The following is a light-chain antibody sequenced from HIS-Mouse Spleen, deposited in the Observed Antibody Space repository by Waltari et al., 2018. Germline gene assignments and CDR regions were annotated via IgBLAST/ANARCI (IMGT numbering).Light chain of an antibody. J-gene: IGLJ2*01. Sequence: SYDLTQPPSVSVSPGQTARITCSGDALPKKYAYWYQQKDGPAPVLVIYAESKRPSGIPERFSGSSSGTMATLTISGAQVEDEADYYCYSTDSSGNHRVFGGGTKLTVL. CDR3: YSTDSSGNHRV. CDR1: ALPKKY. CDR2: AES. V-gene: IGLV3-10*01.